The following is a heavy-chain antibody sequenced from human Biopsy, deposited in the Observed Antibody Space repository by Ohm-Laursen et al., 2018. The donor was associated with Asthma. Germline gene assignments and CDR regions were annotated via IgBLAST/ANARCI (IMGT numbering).Heavy chain of an antibody. D-gene: IGHD3-22*01. CDR3: ARAQDYYDSRGYYRSFDY. Sequence: TLSLTCTVSGGSISSGGYYWSWIRQHPGKGLEWIGYIYYSGSTHYNPSLKSRVSISIDTSKNQFSLKLSSVTAADTAVYYCARAQDYYDSRGYYRSFDYWGQGTLVTVSS. CDR1: GGSISSGGYY. J-gene: IGHJ4*02. V-gene: IGHV4-31*03. CDR2: IYYSGST.